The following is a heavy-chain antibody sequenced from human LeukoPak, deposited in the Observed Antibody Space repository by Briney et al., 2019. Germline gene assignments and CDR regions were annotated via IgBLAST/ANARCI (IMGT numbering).Heavy chain of an antibody. CDR2: IYYSGST. V-gene: IGHV4-59*08. D-gene: IGHD3-10*01. Sequence: SETLSLTCTVSGGSISSYYWSWIRQPPGKGLEWIGYIYYSGSTNYNPSLKGRVTISVDTSKNQFSLKLSSVTAADTAVYYCARGLINPYYFDYWGQGTLVTVSS. CDR3: ARGLINPYYFDY. CDR1: GGSISSYY. J-gene: IGHJ4*02.